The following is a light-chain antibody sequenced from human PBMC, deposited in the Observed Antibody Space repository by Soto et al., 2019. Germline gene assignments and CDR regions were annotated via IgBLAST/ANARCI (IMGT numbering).Light chain of an antibody. V-gene: IGKV1-5*03. CDR3: QQYDSYPFT. CDR2: KAS. Sequence: DIQMTQSPSTLSASVGDRVTITCRASQSINNGLAWYQQKPGKAPKLLISKASTLKSGVPSRFSGTGSGTEFTLTISSLQPDDFASYYCQQYDSYPFTFGGGTKVEI. J-gene: IGKJ4*01. CDR1: QSINNG.